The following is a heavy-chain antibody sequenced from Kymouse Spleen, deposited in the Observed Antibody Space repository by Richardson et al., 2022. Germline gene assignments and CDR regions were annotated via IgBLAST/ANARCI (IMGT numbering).Heavy chain of an antibody. Sequence: EVQLVESGGGLVQPGGSLRLSCAASGFTFSSYSMNWVRQAPGKGLEWVSYISSSSSTIYYADSVKGRFTISRDNAKNSLYLQMNSLRDEDTAVYYCARDMVRGVITHNWFDPWGQGTLVTVSS. V-gene: IGHV3-48*02. CDR1: GFTFSSYS. CDR3: ARDMVRGVITHNWFDP. CDR2: ISSSSSTI. D-gene: IGHD3-10*01. J-gene: IGHJ5*02.